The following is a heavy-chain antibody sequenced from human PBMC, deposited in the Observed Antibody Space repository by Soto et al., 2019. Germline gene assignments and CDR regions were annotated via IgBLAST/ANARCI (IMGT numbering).Heavy chain of an antibody. J-gene: IGHJ3*02. Sequence: GGSLRLSCAASGFTFDDYAMHWVRQAPGKGLEWVSGIIWNSGSIGYADSVKGRFTISRDNAKNSLYLQMNSLRAEDTALYYCEKGGSYINGWYAFDIWGQGTMVTVSS. CDR1: GFTFDDYA. V-gene: IGHV3-9*01. D-gene: IGHD6-19*01. CDR2: IIWNSGSI. CDR3: EKGGSYINGWYAFDI.